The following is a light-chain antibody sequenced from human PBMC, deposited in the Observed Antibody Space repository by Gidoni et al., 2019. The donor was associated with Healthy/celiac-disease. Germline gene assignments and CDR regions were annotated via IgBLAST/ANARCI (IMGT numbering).Light chain of an antibody. CDR2: AAS. V-gene: IGKV1-39*01. J-gene: IGKJ3*01. CDR3: QQSYSTPGT. Sequence: DTQLPQSPSSLSASVGDRVSITCRASQSISSYLNWYQQKPGKAPKLLIYAASSLQSGFPSRFSGSGSGTDFTLTISSLQPEDFATYYCQQSYSTPGTFGPGTKVDIK. CDR1: QSISSY.